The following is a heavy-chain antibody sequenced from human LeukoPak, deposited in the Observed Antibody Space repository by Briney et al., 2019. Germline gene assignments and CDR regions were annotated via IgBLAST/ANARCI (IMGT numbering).Heavy chain of an antibody. J-gene: IGHJ4*02. D-gene: IGHD2-2*02. V-gene: IGHV1-8*01. Sequence: ASVKVSCKASGYTFTSYDINWVPQATGQGLEWMGWMNPNSGNTGYAQKFQGRVSMTRNTSISTAYMELSSLRSEDTAVYYCARAHPSYTNDYWGQGTLVTVSS. CDR3: ARAHPSYTNDY. CDR2: MNPNSGNT. CDR1: GYTFTSYD.